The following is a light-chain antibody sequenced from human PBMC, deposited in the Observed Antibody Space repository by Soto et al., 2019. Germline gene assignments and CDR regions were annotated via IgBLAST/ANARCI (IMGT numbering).Light chain of an antibody. J-gene: IGKJ4*02. CDR1: QGISNY. CDR3: QKFNNAPLT. V-gene: IGKV1-27*01. CDR2: ATT. Sequence: DIQMTQSPSSLSASVGDRVTITCRASQGISNYLAWYQQRPGKVPKLLIYATTTLQSGVPSRFSGSGSGTDFPLTISNMQPEDVATYYGQKFNNAPLTFGGGTKVEIK.